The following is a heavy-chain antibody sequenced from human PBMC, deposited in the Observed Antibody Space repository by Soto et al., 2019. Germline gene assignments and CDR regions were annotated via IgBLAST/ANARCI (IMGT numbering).Heavy chain of an antibody. V-gene: IGHV3-23*01. CDR1: GFTFSSYA. D-gene: IGHD6-19*01. CDR3: WETANGWFSAFDI. CDR2: ISGSGGTT. Sequence: EVQLLESGGGLVQPGGSLRLSCAASGFTFSSYAMSWVRQAPGKGLEWVSAISGSGGTTYYADSVKGRFTFSRDNSKNTLELQKNNLRAQDTGRYYCWETANGWFSAFDIWGQGTMVTVSS. J-gene: IGHJ3*02.